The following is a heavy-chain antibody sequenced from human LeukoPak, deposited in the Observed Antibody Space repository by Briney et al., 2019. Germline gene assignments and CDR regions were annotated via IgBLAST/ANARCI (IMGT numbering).Heavy chain of an antibody. Sequence: PGGSLRLSCAASGFTFSSYAMHWVRQAPGKGLEWVAVISYDGSNKYYADSVKGRFTISRDNSKNTLYPQMNSLRAEDTAVYYCARAGFSSGWYVDYWGQGTLVTVSS. CDR1: GFTFSSYA. D-gene: IGHD6-19*01. V-gene: IGHV3-30*04. CDR2: ISYDGSNK. CDR3: ARAGFSSGWYVDY. J-gene: IGHJ4*02.